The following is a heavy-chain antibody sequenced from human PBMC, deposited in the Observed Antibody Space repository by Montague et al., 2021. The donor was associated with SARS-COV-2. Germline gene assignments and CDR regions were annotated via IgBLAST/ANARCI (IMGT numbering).Heavy chain of an antibody. CDR2: VHYSGRP. CDR3: TRHVHMTWPEPSPGFDY. D-gene: IGHD1-1*01. Sequence: SETLSLTCTVSGDSISSGSYNWGWIRQPPGKGLERIGSVHYSGRPYYNPSLKSRVTIYVDTSKNQLSLKLSSVTAADTAVYYCTRHVHMTWPEPSPGFDYWGQGTLVTVSS. CDR1: GDSISSGSYN. V-gene: IGHV4-39*01. J-gene: IGHJ4*02.